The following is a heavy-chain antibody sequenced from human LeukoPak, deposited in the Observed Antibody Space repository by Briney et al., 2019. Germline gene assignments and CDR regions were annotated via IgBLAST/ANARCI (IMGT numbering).Heavy chain of an antibody. CDR3: TRNTAGARFFQR. V-gene: IGHV1-8*01. D-gene: IGHD3-3*01. J-gene: IGHJ1*01. CDR2: MNPNSGHT. Sequence: ASVTVSCTASGSTFTSYDINWVRQATGQGLEWMGWMNPNSGHTGYAQKFQGRVTMTRNTSVSTAYMELSGLTSEDTAVYYCTRNTAGARFFQRWGQGTLVTVSS. CDR1: GSTFTSYD.